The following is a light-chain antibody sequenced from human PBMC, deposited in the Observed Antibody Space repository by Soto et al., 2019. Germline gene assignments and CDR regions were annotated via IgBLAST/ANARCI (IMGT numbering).Light chain of an antibody. V-gene: IGKV1D-8*03. CDR2: AAS. Sequence: VIWMNQYPSLLSASRGDRVTISCRVSQGISSYLAWYQQKPGKAPELLIYAASTLQSGVPSRFSGSGSGTDFTLTISSLQPEDFAVYYCQLYDILPPPFGQVAIVDIK. J-gene: IGKJ1*01. CDR1: QGISSY. CDR3: QLYDILPPP.